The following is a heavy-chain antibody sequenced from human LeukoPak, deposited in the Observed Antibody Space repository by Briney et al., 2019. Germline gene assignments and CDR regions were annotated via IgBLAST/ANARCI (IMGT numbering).Heavy chain of an antibody. V-gene: IGHV3-53*01. D-gene: IGHD3-22*01. CDR3: ARAHSSGYFYG. CDR1: GFTVSSNY. CDR2: IYSGGST. J-gene: IGHJ4*02. Sequence: GGSLRLSCAASGFTVSSNYMSWVRQAPGKGLEWVSVIYSGGSTYYADSVKGRFTISRDNSKNTLYLQMNSLRAEDTAVYYCARAHSSGYFYGWGQGTLVTVSS.